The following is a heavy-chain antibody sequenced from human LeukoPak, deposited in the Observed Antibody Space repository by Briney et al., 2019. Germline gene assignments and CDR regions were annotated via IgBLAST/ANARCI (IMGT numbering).Heavy chain of an antibody. CDR2: IVVGSGNT. V-gene: IGHV1-58*02. CDR1: GFTFTSSA. CDR3: AATIRGYSSGWYEFDY. Sequence: ASVKVSCKASGFTFTSSAMQWVRQARGQRLEWIGWIVVGSGNTNYAQKFQERVTITRDRSTSTAYMELSSLRSEDTAVYYCAATIRGYSSGWYEFDYWGQGTLVTVSS. J-gene: IGHJ4*02. D-gene: IGHD6-19*01.